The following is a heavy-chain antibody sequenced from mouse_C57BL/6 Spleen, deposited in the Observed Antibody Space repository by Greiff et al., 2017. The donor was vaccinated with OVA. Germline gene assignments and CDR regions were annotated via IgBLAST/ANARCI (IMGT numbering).Heavy chain of an antibody. CDR1: GYTFTDYY. Sequence: VQLQQSGPELVKPGASVKISCKASGYTFTDYYMNWVKQSHGKSLEWIGDINPNNGGTSYNQKFKGKATLTVDKSSSTAYMELRSLTSEDSAVYYCARWDYEAYWGQGTLVTVSA. CDR3: ARWDYEAY. J-gene: IGHJ3*01. D-gene: IGHD2-4*01. CDR2: INPNNGGT. V-gene: IGHV1-26*01.